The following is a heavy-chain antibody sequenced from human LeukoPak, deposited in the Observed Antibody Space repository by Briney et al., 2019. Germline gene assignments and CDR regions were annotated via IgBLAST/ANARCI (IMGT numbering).Heavy chain of an antibody. CDR2: IYYSGST. CDR3: ARETSPYSGSYYYYGMDV. D-gene: IGHD1-26*01. Sequence: ASETLSLTCTASGGSISSYYWSWIRQPPGKGLEWIGYIYYSGSTNYNPSLKSRVTISVDTSKNQFSLKLSSVTAADTAVYYCARETSPYSGSYYYYGMDVWGQGTTVTVSS. J-gene: IGHJ6*02. CDR1: GGSISSYY. V-gene: IGHV4-59*01.